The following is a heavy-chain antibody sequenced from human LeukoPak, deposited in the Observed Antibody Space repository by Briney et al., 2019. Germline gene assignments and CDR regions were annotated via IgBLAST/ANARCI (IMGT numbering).Heavy chain of an antibody. CDR1: GYTFTSYG. CDR2: INPNSGGT. J-gene: IGHJ6*03. V-gene: IGHV1-2*02. CDR3: ARVNIVVVPAARDYYYYMDV. Sequence: ASVKVSCKASGYTFTSYGISWVRQAPGQGLEWMGWINPNSGGTNYAQKFQGRVTMTRETSISTAYMELSRLRSDDTAVYYCARVNIVVVPAARDYYYYMDVWGKGTTVTVSS. D-gene: IGHD2-2*01.